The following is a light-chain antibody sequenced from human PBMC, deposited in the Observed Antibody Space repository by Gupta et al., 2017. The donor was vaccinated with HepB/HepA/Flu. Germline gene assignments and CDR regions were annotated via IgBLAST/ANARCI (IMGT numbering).Light chain of an antibody. CDR1: RSDVGGYES. Sequence: QSALTQPASVSVSPAQSITISCTGTRSDVGGYESFSWYQPLPGRAHKLLIYGVTSRTSGVSYRFSGSKSSNAASLSISGLQAEDEAEYYCSSFTASSTLVLFGGGTELTVL. CDR3: SSFTASSTLVL. CDR2: GVT. J-gene: IGLJ2*01. V-gene: IGLV2-14*03.